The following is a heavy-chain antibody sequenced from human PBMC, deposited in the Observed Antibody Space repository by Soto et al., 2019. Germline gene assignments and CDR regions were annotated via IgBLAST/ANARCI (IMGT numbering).Heavy chain of an antibody. CDR1: GYTFTGYY. D-gene: IGHD3-3*01. V-gene: IGHV1-2*04. CDR2: INPNSGGT. J-gene: IGHJ4*02. Sequence: QVPLVQSGAEVKKPGASVKVSCKASGYTFTGYYMHWVRQAPGQGLEWMGWINPNSGGTNYAQKFQGWVTTTRDTSISTAYMELSRLRYDDTAVYYCARDNSITIFGVVIGGALDYWGQGTLVTVSS. CDR3: ARDNSITIFGVVIGGALDY.